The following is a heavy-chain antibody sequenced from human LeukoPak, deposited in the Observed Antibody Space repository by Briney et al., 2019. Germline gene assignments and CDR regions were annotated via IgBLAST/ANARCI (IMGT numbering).Heavy chain of an antibody. CDR3: ARDWRRDGYSSYIFDI. CDR1: GFTFSIYS. J-gene: IGHJ3*02. D-gene: IGHD5-24*01. V-gene: IGHV3-21*06. Sequence: GGSLRVSCAASGFTFSIYSINWVRQAPGRGLEWVSSISSSSSYIYYADSVKGRFTISRDNAKNSLYLQMNSLRAEDTAVYYCARDWRRDGYSSYIFDIWGQGTMVTVSS. CDR2: ISSSSSYI.